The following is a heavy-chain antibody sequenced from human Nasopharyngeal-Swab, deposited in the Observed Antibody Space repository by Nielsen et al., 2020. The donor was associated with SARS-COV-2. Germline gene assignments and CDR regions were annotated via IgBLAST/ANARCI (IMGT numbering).Heavy chain of an antibody. CDR2: INHSGSA. CDR3: ARRTEYRASYYLGGYFDY. CDR1: SGSFSGNY. V-gene: IGHV4-34*01. D-gene: IGHD1-26*01. Sequence: SETLSLTCAVYSGSFSGNYWSWVRQPPGKGLEWIGEINHSGSAKYNPSLESRVTISVDTSKNQISLKLSSVTAADTAVYYCARRTEYRASYYLGGYFDYWGQGTLVTVSS. J-gene: IGHJ4*02.